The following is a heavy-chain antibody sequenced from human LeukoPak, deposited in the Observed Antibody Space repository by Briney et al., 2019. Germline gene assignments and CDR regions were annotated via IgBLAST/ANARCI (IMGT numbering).Heavy chain of an antibody. V-gene: IGHV7-4-1*02. J-gene: IGHJ2*01. D-gene: IGHD2-15*01. CDR1: GYTFTSYA. CDR2: INTNTGNP. CDR3: AREYSTSPTSWYFDL. Sequence: ASVKVSCTASGYTFTSYAMNWVRQAPGQGLEWMGWINTNTGNPTYAQGFTGRFVFSLDTSVSTAYLQISSLKAEDTAVYYCAREYSTSPTSWYFDLWGRGTLVTVSS.